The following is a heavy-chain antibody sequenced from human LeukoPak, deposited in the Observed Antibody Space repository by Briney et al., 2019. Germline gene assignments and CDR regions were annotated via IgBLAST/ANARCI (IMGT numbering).Heavy chain of an antibody. CDR1: GGSISSYY. CDR3: ARADILTGYYQFDY. CDR2: IYCSGST. V-gene: IGHV4-59*01. J-gene: IGHJ4*02. Sequence: PSETLSLTCTVSGGSISSYYWSWIRQPPGKGLEWIGYIYCSGSTNYNPSLKSRVTISVDTSKNQFSLKLSSVTAADTAVYYCARADILTGYYQFDYWGQGTLVTVSS. D-gene: IGHD3-9*01.